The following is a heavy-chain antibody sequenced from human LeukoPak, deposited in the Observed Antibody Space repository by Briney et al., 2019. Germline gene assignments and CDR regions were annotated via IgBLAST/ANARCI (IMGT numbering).Heavy chain of an antibody. CDR2: ISSSSSYT. CDR1: GFTFSDYY. Sequence: GGSLRLSCAASGFTFSDYYMSWIRQAPRQGLEWVSYISSSSSYTNYADSVKGRFTISRDNAKNSPYLQMNSLRAEDTAVYYCARLRSGEYDSSGYYFDYWGQGTLVTVSS. J-gene: IGHJ4*02. CDR3: ARLRSGEYDSSGYYFDY. V-gene: IGHV3-11*03. D-gene: IGHD3-22*01.